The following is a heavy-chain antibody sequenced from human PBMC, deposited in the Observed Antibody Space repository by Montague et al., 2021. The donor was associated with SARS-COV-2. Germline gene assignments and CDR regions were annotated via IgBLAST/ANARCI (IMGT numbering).Heavy chain of an antibody. J-gene: IGHJ6*02. CDR2: IYYSGST. Sequence: SETLSLTCTVSGGSISNYYWSWIRQPPGRGLEWIGYIYYSGSTDYSPSLKSRVTISLDTSKNRFSLKVTSVTAADMAVYYCARGGGYYNYGLDVWGPGTTVTVSS. CDR3: ARGGGYYNYGLDV. CDR1: GGSISNYY. D-gene: IGHD3-22*01. V-gene: IGHV4-59*01.